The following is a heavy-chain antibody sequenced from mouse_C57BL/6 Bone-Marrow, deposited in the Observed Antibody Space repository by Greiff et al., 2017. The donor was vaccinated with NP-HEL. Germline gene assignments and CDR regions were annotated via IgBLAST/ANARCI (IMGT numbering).Heavy chain of an antibody. J-gene: IGHJ1*03. CDR2: IWTGGGT. CDR1: GFSLTSYA. Sequence: VQLVESGPGLVAPSQSLSITCTVSGFSLTSYAISWVRQPPGKGLEWLGVIWTGGGTNYNSARKSRLSISKDNSKSQVFLKMNSLQTDDTARYYCARKESYYGSSYWYFDVWGTGTTVTVSS. V-gene: IGHV2-9-1*01. D-gene: IGHD1-1*01. CDR3: ARKESYYGSSYWYFDV.